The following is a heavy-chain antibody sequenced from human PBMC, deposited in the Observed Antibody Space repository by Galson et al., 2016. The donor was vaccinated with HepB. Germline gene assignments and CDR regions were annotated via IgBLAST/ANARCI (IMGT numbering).Heavy chain of an antibody. CDR3: ARGTTSYSYYYYMDV. CDR2: ISRSGDSR. D-gene: IGHD1-14*01. J-gene: IGHJ6*03. V-gene: IGHV3-23*01. Sequence: SLRLSCAASGFTFKDYGMTWVRQAPGKGLEVVSSISRSGDSRDYADSVKGRFTISRDNSKNTLALQMNSLRSDDTAVYYCARGTTSYSYYYYMDVWGTGTTVIVSS. CDR1: GFTFKDYG.